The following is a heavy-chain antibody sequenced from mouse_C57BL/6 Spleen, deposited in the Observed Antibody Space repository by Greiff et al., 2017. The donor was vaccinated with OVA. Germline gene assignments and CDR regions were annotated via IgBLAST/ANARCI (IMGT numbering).Heavy chain of an antibody. Sequence: QVQLQQSGAELVRPGASVKLSCKASGYTFTDYYINWVKQRPGQGLEWIARIYPGSGNTYYNEKFKGKSTLTAEKSSSTAYLQLSSLTSEDSAVYFYARTLSKGWYFDVWGTGTTVTVSS. D-gene: IGHD2-5*01. V-gene: IGHV1-76*01. J-gene: IGHJ1*03. CDR2: IYPGSGNT. CDR3: ARTLSKGWYFDV. CDR1: GYTFTDYY.